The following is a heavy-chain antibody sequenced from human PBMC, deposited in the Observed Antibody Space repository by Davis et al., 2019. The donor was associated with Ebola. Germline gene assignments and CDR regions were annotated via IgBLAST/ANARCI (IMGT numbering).Heavy chain of an antibody. CDR1: GGSFSGYY. D-gene: IGHD5-12*01. CDR2: INPSGST. Sequence: SETLSLTCAVYGGSFSGYYWSWIRQPPGKGLEWIGEINPSGSTNYNPSLKSRVTISVDTSKNQFSLKLSSVTAADTAVYYCARGGWWLRSRGYSFDYWGQGTLVTVSS. CDR3: ARGGWWLRSRGYSFDY. V-gene: IGHV4-34*01. J-gene: IGHJ4*02.